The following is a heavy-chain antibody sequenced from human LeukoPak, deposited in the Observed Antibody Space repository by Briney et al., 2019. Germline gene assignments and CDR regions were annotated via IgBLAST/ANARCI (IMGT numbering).Heavy chain of an antibody. CDR3: ARGHYYDSSGYYGY. CDR1: GYTFTSCG. V-gene: IGHV1-18*01. Sequence: ASVKVSCKASGYTFTSCGISWVRQAPGQGLECMGWISAYNGNTNYAQKLQGRVTMTTDTSTSTAYMELRSLRSDDTAVYYCARGHYYDSSGYYGYWGQGTLVTVSS. CDR2: ISAYNGNT. J-gene: IGHJ4*02. D-gene: IGHD3-22*01.